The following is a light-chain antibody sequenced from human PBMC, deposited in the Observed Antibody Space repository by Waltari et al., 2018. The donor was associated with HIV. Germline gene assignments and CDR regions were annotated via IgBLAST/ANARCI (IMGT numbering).Light chain of an antibody. CDR1: SRDVVNYNE. CDR2: DVS. CDR3: SSFTTSITVV. Sequence: QSALTQPPSVSGSLGQSVTISCTGTSRDVVNYNEVSWYQQSPGTAPKLMIYDVSNRPSGVPDRFSGSKSGNTASLTISGLQAEDEADYYCSSFTTSITVVFGGGTKLTVL. V-gene: IGLV2-18*02. J-gene: IGLJ2*01.